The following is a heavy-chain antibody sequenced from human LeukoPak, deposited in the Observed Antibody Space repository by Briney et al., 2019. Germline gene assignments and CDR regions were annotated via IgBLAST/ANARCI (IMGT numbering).Heavy chain of an antibody. CDR1: AFTLSSDW. D-gene: IGHD4-11*01. CDR2: IKQDGSVK. CDR3: ARGPSTTLTTK. J-gene: IGHJ4*02. V-gene: IGHV3-7*01. Sequence: SGRSLRLSCVASAFTLSSDWMTWVRQAPGKGLEWVANIKQDGSVKNYVDSVKGRFTISRDNAENSLYLQMHSLRVEDTAVYYCARGPSTTLTTKWGQGTLVTVSS.